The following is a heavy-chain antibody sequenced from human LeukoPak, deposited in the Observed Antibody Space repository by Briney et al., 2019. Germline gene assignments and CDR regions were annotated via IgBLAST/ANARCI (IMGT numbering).Heavy chain of an antibody. Sequence: PGGSLRLSCAASGFTVSSNYMSWVRQAPGKGLEWVSVIYSGGSTYYADSVKGRFTISRDNSKNTLYLQMNSLRAEDTAVYYCARDPKGLTDYGDSPGYWGQGTLVTVSS. CDR2: IYSGGST. CDR1: GFTVSSNY. V-gene: IGHV3-66*01. CDR3: ARDPKGLTDYGDSPGY. J-gene: IGHJ4*02. D-gene: IGHD4-17*01.